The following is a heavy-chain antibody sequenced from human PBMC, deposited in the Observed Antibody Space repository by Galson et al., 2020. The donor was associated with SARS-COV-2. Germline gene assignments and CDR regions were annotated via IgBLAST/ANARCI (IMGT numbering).Heavy chain of an antibody. Sequence: SETLSLTCTVSGGSISSGGYYWSWIRQHPGKGLEWIGYIYYSGSTYYNPSLKSRVTISVDTSKNQFSLKLSSVTAADTAVYYCARDSGYSSSWHLGGYYYYGMDVWGQGTTVTVSS. CDR2: IYYSGST. CDR3: ARDSGYSSSWHLGGYYYYGMDV. V-gene: IGHV4-31*03. CDR1: GGSISSGGYY. D-gene: IGHD6-13*01. J-gene: IGHJ6*02.